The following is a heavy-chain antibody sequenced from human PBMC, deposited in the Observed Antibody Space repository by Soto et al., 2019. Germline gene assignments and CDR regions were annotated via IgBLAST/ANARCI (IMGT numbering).Heavy chain of an antibody. CDR3: VKDQGSSWYEIVF. Sequence: GSLRLSCAASGFTFSNYAVTWVRQAPGKGLEWISTISGSGGSTYYADSVKGRFTISRDNSKNTLYLQMNSLRAEDIAVYYCVKDQGSSWYEIVFWGQGTLVTVSS. CDR1: GFTFSNYA. V-gene: IGHV3-23*01. D-gene: IGHD6-13*01. J-gene: IGHJ4*02. CDR2: ISGSGGST.